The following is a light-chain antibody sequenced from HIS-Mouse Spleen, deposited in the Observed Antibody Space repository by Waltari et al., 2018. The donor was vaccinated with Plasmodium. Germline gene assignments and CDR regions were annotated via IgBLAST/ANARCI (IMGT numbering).Light chain of an antibody. J-gene: IGKJ3*01. Sequence: EIVMTQSPATLSVSPRERATLSCRASQSVSSNLAWYQQKPGQAPRLLIYGASTRATGIPARFSGSGSGTEFTLTINSLQSEDFAVYYCQQYNNWSFTFGPGTKVDIK. CDR2: GAS. CDR1: QSVSSN. CDR3: QQYNNWSFT. V-gene: IGKV3-15*01.